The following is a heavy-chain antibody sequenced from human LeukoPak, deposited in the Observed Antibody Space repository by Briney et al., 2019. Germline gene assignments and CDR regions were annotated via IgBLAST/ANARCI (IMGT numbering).Heavy chain of an antibody. Sequence: PGGSLRLSCAASGLTFSDYYMSWIRQAPGKGLEWVSYISSSGSTIYYADSVKGRFTISRDNAKNSLYLQMNSLRAEDTAVYYCAREPRRGYYFDYWGQGTLVTVSS. CDR3: AREPRRGYYFDY. CDR2: ISSSGSTI. V-gene: IGHV3-11*01. D-gene: IGHD1-1*01. CDR1: GLTFSDYY. J-gene: IGHJ4*02.